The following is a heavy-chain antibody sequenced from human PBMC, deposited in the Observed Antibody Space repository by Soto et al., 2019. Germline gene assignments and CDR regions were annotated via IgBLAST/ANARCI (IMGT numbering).Heavy chain of an antibody. CDR2: IWHDGSNE. J-gene: IGHJ4*02. CDR1: GFPFNNYA. D-gene: IGHD2-21*02. V-gene: IGHV3-33*01. Sequence: PGGSLGLSCAASGFPFNNYAMHWVRQAPGKGLEWVAVIWHDGSNEHYADSVKGRFRIARDNSNNTLYLQMNSLRGEDTALYYCARDDVSMVTTFLDYWGLGTLVTVSS. CDR3: ARDDVSMVTTFLDY.